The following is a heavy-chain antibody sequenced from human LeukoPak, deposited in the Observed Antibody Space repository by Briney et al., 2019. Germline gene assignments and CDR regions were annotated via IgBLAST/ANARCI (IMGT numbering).Heavy chain of an antibody. D-gene: IGHD3-22*01. CDR1: GGSISSSSYY. CDR3: ARDLIQAYDSSAPPPSDAFDI. J-gene: IGHJ3*02. CDR2: IYYSGST. V-gene: IGHV4-39*07. Sequence: PSQTLSLTCTVSGGSISSSSYYWGWIRQPPGKGLEWIGSIYYSGSTYHNPSLKSRVTIPVDTSKNQFSLKLSSVTAADTAVYYCARDLIQAYDSSAPPPSDAFDIWGQGTMVTVSS.